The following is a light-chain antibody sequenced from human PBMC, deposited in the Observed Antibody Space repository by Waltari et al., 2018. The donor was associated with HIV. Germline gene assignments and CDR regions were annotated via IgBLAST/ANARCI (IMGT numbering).Light chain of an antibody. Sequence: QSVLTQPPSASGTPGQRVTISCSGSSSNIGRNFVYWYQQLPGTAPKLLIFSNIQRPSGVPDRFSGSKSGTSASLAISGLRSEDEADYYCAEWDDGLSGPVVFGGGTKLTVL. J-gene: IGLJ2*01. CDR1: SSNIGRNF. V-gene: IGLV1-47*02. CDR3: AEWDDGLSGPVV. CDR2: SNI.